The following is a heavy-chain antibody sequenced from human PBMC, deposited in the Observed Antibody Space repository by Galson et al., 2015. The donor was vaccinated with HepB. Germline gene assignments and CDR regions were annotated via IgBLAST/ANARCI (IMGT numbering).Heavy chain of an antibody. CDR1: GFTFSSYG. CDR2: ISYDGSNK. CDR3: AKGEDDYDFWSGHKITDAFDI. J-gene: IGHJ3*02. Sequence: SLRLSCAASGFTFSSYGMHWVRQAPGKGLEWVAVISYDGSNKYYADSVKGRFTISRDNSKNTLYLQMSSLRAEDTAVYYCAKGEDDYDFWSGHKITDAFDIWGQGTMVTVSS. V-gene: IGHV3-30*18. D-gene: IGHD3-3*01.